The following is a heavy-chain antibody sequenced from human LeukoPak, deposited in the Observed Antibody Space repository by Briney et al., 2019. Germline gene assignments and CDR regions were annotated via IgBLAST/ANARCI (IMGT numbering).Heavy chain of an antibody. CDR1: GFTFSNAW. V-gene: IGHV3-74*01. D-gene: IGHD5-18*01. J-gene: IGHJ4*02. CDR3: TRGRAYNYGYFDY. CDR2: ISSDGSST. Sequence: GGSLRLSCAASGFTFSNAWMSWVRQAPGKGLVWVSRISSDGSSTSYADSVKGRFTISRDNTKNTLYLQMNSLRDEDTAVYYCTRGRAYNYGYFDYWGQGTLVTVSS.